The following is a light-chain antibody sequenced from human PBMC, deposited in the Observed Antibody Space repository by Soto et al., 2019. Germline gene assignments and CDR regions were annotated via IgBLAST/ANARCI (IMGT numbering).Light chain of an antibody. V-gene: IGLV1-40*01. CDR2: ADR. J-gene: IGLJ1*01. CDR3: QSYGTSLSGLYV. Sequence: QSALTQPPSVSGAPGQRVTISCTGSSSNIGAGKDVNWFQQLPGTAPKLLIYADRNRPSGVPDRFSGSKSGSSASLAITGLQVEDEADYYCQSYGTSLSGLYVFGTGTKLTVL. CDR1: SSNIGAGKD.